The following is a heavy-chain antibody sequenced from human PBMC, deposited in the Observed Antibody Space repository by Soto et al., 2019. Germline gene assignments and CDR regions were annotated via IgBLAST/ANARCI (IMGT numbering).Heavy chain of an antibody. CDR2: MFYSGST. CDR3: ARDNGYGHFDS. Sequence: QVQLQESGPGLVKPSQTLSLTCTVSGASISSGRSYCSWIRQHPGKGLEWIGYMFYSGSTYYHPSLKSRVNISADTSKNQFSLRLTSVTPADTAMYYCARDNGYGHFDSWGQGTLVTVSS. D-gene: IGHD5-12*01. V-gene: IGHV4-31*03. J-gene: IGHJ4*02. CDR1: GASISSGRSY.